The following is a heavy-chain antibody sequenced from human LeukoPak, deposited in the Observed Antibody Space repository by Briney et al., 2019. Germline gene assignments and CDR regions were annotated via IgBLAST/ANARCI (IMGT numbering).Heavy chain of an antibody. V-gene: IGHV3-23*01. J-gene: IGHJ4*02. D-gene: IGHD5-18*01. Sequence: PGGSLRLSCAASGFTFSSYWMSWVRQAPGKGLEWVSGISGSGASTYYADSVKGRFTISRDNSKNTLYLQMNSLRAEDTALYYCAKDQRIQPPWGREFDYWGQGTLVTVSS. CDR2: ISGSGAST. CDR1: GFTFSSYW. CDR3: AKDQRIQPPWGREFDY.